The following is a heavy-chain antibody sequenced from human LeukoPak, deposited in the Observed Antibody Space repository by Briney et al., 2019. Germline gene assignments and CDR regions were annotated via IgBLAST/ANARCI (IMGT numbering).Heavy chain of an antibody. D-gene: IGHD6-19*01. Sequence: GASVKVSCKTSGYTFTTYTMNWVRQAPGQGLEWMGWINTNTGNPAYAQGFTGRFVFSLDTSVSTAYLQISSLKAEDTAVYYCARANSGWYGWFDPWGQGTLVTVSS. J-gene: IGHJ5*02. CDR3: ARANSGWYGWFDP. CDR2: INTNTGNP. CDR1: GYTFTTYT. V-gene: IGHV7-4-1*02.